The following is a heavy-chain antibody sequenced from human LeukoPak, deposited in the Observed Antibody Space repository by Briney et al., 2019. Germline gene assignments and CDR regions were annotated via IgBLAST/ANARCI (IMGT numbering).Heavy chain of an antibody. D-gene: IGHD5-18*01. Sequence: PSETLSLTCTVSGGSISSYYWSWIRQPPGTGLEWIGYIYYSGSTNYNPSLKSRVTISVDTSKNQFSLKLSSVTAADTAVYYCASSPRGYSFYFDYWGQGTLVTVSS. V-gene: IGHV4-59*01. J-gene: IGHJ4*02. CDR3: ASSPRGYSFYFDY. CDR1: GGSISSYY. CDR2: IYYSGST.